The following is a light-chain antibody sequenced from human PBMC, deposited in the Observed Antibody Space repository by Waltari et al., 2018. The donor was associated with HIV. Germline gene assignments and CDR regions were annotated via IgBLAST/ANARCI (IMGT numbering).Light chain of an antibody. V-gene: IGKV1-39*01. CDR3: QQTYSNPST. CDR1: QSIGNY. CDR2: AAS. J-gene: IGKJ2*01. Sequence: DIQMTQSPSSLSASVGDRVTITCRANQSIGNYLNWYQQKLGKAPKLLIYAASSLQTGVQSRFSARGSGTAFALIITSLQPEDFATYHCQQTYSNPSTFGQGTKLDI.